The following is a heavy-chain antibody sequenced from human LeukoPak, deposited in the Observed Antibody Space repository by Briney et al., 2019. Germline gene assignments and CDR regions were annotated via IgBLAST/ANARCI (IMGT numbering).Heavy chain of an antibody. CDR2: INHSGST. CDR3: ARGVSAVTVDS. V-gene: IGHV4-34*01. J-gene: IGHJ4*02. CDR1: GGSFSGYY. D-gene: IGHD4-17*01. Sequence: PSETLSLTCAVYGGSFSGYYWSWIRQPPGKGLEWIGEINHSGSTNYNPSLKSRVTISVDTSKKQFSLKLSSVTAADTAVYYCARGVSAVTVDSWGQGTLVTVSS.